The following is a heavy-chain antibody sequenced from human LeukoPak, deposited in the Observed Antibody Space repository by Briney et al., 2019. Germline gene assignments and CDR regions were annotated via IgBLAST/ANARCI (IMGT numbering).Heavy chain of an antibody. J-gene: IGHJ3*02. V-gene: IGHV4-59*01. D-gene: IGHD5-18*01. CDR1: DDSISNYY. CDR3: ARAIYSFGYADAFDI. Sequence: SETLSLTCTVSDDSISNYYWSWIRQPPGKGLEWIGSVYARGNTNDNPSLKSRVTISVDTSKNQFSLKLSSVTAADTAMSYCARAIYSFGYADAFDIWGQGTLVNVSS. CDR2: VYARGNT.